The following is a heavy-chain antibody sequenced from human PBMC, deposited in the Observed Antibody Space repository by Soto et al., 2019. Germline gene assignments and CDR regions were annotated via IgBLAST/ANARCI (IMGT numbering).Heavy chain of an antibody. J-gene: IGHJ6*02. D-gene: IGHD3-10*01. Sequence: GGSLRLSCAASGFTFDDYAMHWVRQAPGKGLVWVSRINSDGSSTSYADSVKGRFTNSRDNAKNTLYLQMNSLRAEDTAVYYCARSGSGSHQSVWGQGTTVTVSS. CDR1: GFTFDDYA. V-gene: IGHV3-74*01. CDR2: INSDGSST. CDR3: ARSGSGSHQSV.